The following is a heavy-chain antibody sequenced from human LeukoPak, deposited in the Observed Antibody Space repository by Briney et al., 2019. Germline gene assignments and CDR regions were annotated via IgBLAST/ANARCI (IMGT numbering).Heavy chain of an antibody. CDR2: IYTSGSI. D-gene: IGHD3-10*02. Sequence: SETLSLTCTVSGDSISPSYWSWIRQPPGKGLEWIGRIYTSGSINYNPSLKSRVTISVDTSKNQFSLKLSSVTAADTAVYYCARGPFMFHWGQGTLVTVSS. CDR1: GDSISPSY. J-gene: IGHJ1*01. V-gene: IGHV4-4*08. CDR3: ARGPFMFH.